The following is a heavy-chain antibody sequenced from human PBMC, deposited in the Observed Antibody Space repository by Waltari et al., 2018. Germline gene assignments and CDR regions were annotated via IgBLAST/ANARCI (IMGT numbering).Heavy chain of an antibody. CDR2: ISYDGSNK. Sequence: QVQLVESGGGVVQPGRSLRLSCAASGFTFSSYAMHWVRQAPGKGLEWVAVISYDGSNKYYADSVKGRFTISRDNSKNTLYLQMNSLRAEDTAVYYCVRDRYDFWSGPYYMDVWGKGTTVTISS. D-gene: IGHD3-3*01. V-gene: IGHV3-30-3*01. CDR3: VRDRYDFWSGPYYMDV. CDR1: GFTFSSYA. J-gene: IGHJ6*03.